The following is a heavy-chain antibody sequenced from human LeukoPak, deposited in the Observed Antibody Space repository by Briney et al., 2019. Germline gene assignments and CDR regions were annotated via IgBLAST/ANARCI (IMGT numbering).Heavy chain of an antibody. D-gene: IGHD5-12*01. CDR1: GYTFTSYY. Sequence: ASVKVSCKASGYTFTSYYMHWVRQAPGQGLEWMGIINPSGGSTSYAQKFQGRVTMTRDMSTSTVHMELSSPRAEDTAVYYCAKGPINGSLIFDYWGQGTLVTVSS. CDR3: AKGPINGSLIFDY. V-gene: IGHV1-46*01. J-gene: IGHJ4*02. CDR2: INPSGGST.